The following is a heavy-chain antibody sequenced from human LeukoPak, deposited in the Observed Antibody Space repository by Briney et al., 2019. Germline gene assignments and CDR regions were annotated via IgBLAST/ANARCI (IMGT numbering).Heavy chain of an antibody. CDR2: FDPEDGEI. J-gene: IGHJ4*02. CDR1: GYTLTVLS. V-gene: IGHV1-24*01. Sequence: EASVKVSCKVSGYTLTVLSMHWVRQAPGKGLEWMGGFDPEDGEIIDAQKFQGRVTMTEDTSTDTAYMELSSLRSEDTAVYYCAILRGSYYFNRKDYYFDYWGQGTLVTVSS. CDR3: AILRGSYYFNRKDYYFDY. D-gene: IGHD1-26*01.